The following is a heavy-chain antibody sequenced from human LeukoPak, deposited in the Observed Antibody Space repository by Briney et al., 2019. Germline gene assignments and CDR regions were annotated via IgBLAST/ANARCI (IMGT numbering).Heavy chain of an antibody. V-gene: IGHV4-61*08. CDR3: TRDSQLEWFYS. D-gene: IGHD3-10*01. CDR2: IYYSGST. J-gene: IGHJ5*01. CDR1: GGSISSGGYY. Sequence: SETLSLTCTVSGGSISSGGYYWSWIRQHPGKGLEWIGYIYYSGSTNYNPSLKSRVTVLVDTSKNQFSLKLSSVTAADTAVYYCTRDSQLEWFYSWGQGTLVTVSS.